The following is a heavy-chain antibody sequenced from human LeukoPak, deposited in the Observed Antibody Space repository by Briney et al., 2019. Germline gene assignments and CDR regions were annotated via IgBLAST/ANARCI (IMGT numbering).Heavy chain of an antibody. CDR2: IGTAGDT. D-gene: IGHD5-12*01. Sequence: PGGSLRLSCAASGFTFSSYDMHWVRHATGKGLEWVSAIGTAGDTYYPGSVKGRFTISRENAKNSLYLQMNSLRAGDTAVYYCARAGYSGYDSRYYYVMDVWGQGTTVTVSS. V-gene: IGHV3-13*01. J-gene: IGHJ6*02. CDR3: ARAGYSGYDSRYYYVMDV. CDR1: GFTFSSYD.